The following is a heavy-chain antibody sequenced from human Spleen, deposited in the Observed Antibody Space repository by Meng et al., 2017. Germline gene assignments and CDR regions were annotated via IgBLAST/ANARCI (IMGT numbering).Heavy chain of an antibody. CDR1: GFTFSSYA. CDR2: ISGSGGST. J-gene: IGHJ4*01. Sequence: GESLKTSCAASGFTFSSYAMSWVRQAPGKGLEWVSAISGSGGSTYYADSVKGRFTISRDNSKNTLYLQMNSLRAEGTAVYYCANSRDIAARRTNVDYWGQGNLVNGAS. CDR3: ANSRDIAARRTNVDY. D-gene: IGHD6-6*01. V-gene: IGHV3-23*01.